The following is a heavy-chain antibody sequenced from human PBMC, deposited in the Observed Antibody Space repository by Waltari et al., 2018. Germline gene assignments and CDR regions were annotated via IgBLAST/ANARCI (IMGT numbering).Heavy chain of an antibody. Sequence: QVQLVQSGAEVKKPGASVKVSCKASGYTFISYAIQWVRQAPGQRLEWMAWINAANGDTIYSQKFQGRITITRDTSASTDYMELSSLRSEDTAVYYCARDSGFYYGRFDYWGQGTLVTVSS. D-gene: IGHD1-26*01. V-gene: IGHV1-3*01. CDR3: ARDSGFYYGRFDY. J-gene: IGHJ4*02. CDR1: GYTFISYA. CDR2: INAANGDT.